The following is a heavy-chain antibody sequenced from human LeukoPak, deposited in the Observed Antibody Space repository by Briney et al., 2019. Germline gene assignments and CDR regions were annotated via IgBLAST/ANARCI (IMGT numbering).Heavy chain of an antibody. V-gene: IGHV3-7*01. CDR1: GFTFSNYW. CDR2: IKEDGSEK. Sequence: GGSLRLSCAASGFTFSNYWMTWVRQAPGKGLEWVANIKEDGSEKYYVDSVKGRFTISRDNAKNSLSLQLNSLSAEDTAVYYCARDVESFQHWYYYYMDVWGKGTTVTVSS. CDR3: ARDVESFQHWYYYYMDV. J-gene: IGHJ6*03. D-gene: IGHD1-1*01.